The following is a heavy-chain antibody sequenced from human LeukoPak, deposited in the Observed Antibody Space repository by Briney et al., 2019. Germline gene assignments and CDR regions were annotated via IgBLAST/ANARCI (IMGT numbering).Heavy chain of an antibody. CDR3: ARRNYFDSTGYFDS. Sequence: SETLSLTCAVSGGSVSIDNWWSWVRQSPGKGLEWIGEIHRSGSTNYNPSLKSRVTISIDKSKNQFSLKVTSVTAADTAVYFCARRNYFDSTGYFDSWGRGTLVTVSS. CDR1: GGSVSIDNW. D-gene: IGHD3-22*01. J-gene: IGHJ4*02. V-gene: IGHV4-4*02. CDR2: IHRSGST.